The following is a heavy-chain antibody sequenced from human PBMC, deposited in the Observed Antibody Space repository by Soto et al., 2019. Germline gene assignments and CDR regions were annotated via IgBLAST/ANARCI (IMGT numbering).Heavy chain of an antibody. CDR1: GGTFSSYA. D-gene: IGHD4-17*01. CDR2: IIPIFGTA. J-gene: IGHJ5*02. CDR3: ARDRSTVTTYLREYNWFDP. Sequence: GASVKVSCKASGGTFSSYAISWVRQAPGQGLEWMGGIIPIFGTANYAQKFQGRVTITADESTSTAYMGLSSLRSEDTAVYYCARDRSTVTTYLREYNWFDPWGQGTLVTVSS. V-gene: IGHV1-69*13.